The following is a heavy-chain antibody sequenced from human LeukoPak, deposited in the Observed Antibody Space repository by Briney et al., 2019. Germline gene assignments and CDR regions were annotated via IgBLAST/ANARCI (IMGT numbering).Heavy chain of an antibody. Sequence: SETLSLTCTVSGGSISSYYWSWIRQPPGKGLEWIGYIYYSGSTNYNPSLKSRVTISVDTSKNQFSLKLSSVTAADTAVYYCARDQGSFDYWGQGTLVTVSS. D-gene: IGHD3-10*01. CDR3: ARDQGSFDY. J-gene: IGHJ4*02. CDR2: IYYSGST. V-gene: IGHV4-59*01. CDR1: GGSISSYY.